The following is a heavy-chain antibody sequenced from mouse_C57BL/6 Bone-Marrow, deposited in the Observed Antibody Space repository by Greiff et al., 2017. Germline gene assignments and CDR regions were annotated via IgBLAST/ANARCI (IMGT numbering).Heavy chain of an antibody. J-gene: IGHJ2*01. CDR2: IYPGAGDT. Sequence: QVQLQQSGPELVKPGASVKISCKASGYAFSSSWMNWVKQRPGKGLAWIGRIYPGAGDTNYNGKFKGKATLTANKSSSTASMQPSSLTSEDSAVYFCERGGYYWGQGTTLTVSS. CDR3: ERGGYY. V-gene: IGHV1-82*01. CDR1: GYAFSSSW.